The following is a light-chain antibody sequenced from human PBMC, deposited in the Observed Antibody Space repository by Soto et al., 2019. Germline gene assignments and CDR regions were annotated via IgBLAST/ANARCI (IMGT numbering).Light chain of an antibody. CDR1: QSVAANY. J-gene: IGKJ3*01. Sequence: EVVLTQSPGTLSLSPGERATLSCRASQSVAANYLAWYQQKRGQAPRLLIYGASRRATGIPDRFSDSGSGPDFTLNSSRLEPEDFSVYYCHQYGTAPLTFGPGIKVDIK. V-gene: IGKV3-20*01. CDR3: HQYGTAPLT. CDR2: GAS.